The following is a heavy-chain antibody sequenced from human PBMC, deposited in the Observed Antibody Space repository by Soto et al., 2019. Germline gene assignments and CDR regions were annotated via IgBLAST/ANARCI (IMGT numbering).Heavy chain of an antibody. CDR1: GFSLSTSGVG. CDR2: IYWNDDK. CDR3: ANSNSLWIWLQIMPGPNWFDP. V-gene: IGHV2-5*01. J-gene: IGHJ5*02. Sequence: SGPTLVNPTQTLTLTCTFSGFSLSTSGVGVGWIRQPPGKALEWLALIYWNDDKRYSPSLKSRLTITKDTSKNQVVLTMTNMDPVDTATYSCANSNSLWIWLQIMPGPNWFDPWGQGTLVTVSS. D-gene: IGHD2-2*03.